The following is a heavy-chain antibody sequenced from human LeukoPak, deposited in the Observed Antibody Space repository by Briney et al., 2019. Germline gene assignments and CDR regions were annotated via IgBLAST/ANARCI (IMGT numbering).Heavy chain of an antibody. V-gene: IGHV3-30*04. Sequence: GGSLRLSCTASRFTFSSYAMHWVRQAPGKGLEWVAVISYDGSNKYYADSVKGRFTISRDNSKNTLYLQMNSLRAEDTAVYYCARESAYYFDYWGQGTLVTVSS. CDR2: ISYDGSNK. CDR1: RFTFSSYA. D-gene: IGHD2-21*01. CDR3: ARESAYYFDY. J-gene: IGHJ4*02.